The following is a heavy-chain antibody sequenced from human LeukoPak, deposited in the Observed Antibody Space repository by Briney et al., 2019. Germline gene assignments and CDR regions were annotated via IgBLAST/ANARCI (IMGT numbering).Heavy chain of an antibody. V-gene: IGHV3-23*01. CDR3: AKGGRDADY. J-gene: IGHJ4*02. CDR1: GFTFSSYS. D-gene: IGHD5-24*01. CDR2: ISASGNT. Sequence: GGSLRLSCAASGFTFSSYSMNWVRQAPGKGLEWVSAISASGNTYYADSVKGRFTISRDNSKNTLYLQMNSLRAEDTAVYYCAKGGRDADYWGQGTLVTVSS.